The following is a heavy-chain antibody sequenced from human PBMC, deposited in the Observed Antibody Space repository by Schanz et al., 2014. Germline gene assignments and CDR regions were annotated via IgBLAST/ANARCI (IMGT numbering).Heavy chain of an antibody. CDR3: AKDPPRGVQTPIKPTLDY. V-gene: IGHV3-30*02. Sequence: VQLVESGGGVVQPGGSLRLSCVGSGYSFSDYDMYWIRQAPGKGLEWLAFLRSDGSRRDYADSVKGRFTISRDNSRNTLSLQMSSLRPEDTAVYYCAKDPPRGVQTPIKPTLDYWGQGTLVTVSS. CDR1: GYSFSDYD. J-gene: IGHJ4*02. D-gene: IGHD3-10*01. CDR2: LRSDGSRR.